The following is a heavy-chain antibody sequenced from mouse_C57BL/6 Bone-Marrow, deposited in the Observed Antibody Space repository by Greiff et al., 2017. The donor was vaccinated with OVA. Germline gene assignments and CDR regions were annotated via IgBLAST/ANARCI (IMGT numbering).Heavy chain of an antibody. CDR2: IYPRSGNT. CDR1: GYTFTSYG. D-gene: IGHD2-2*01. Sequence: VHLVESGAELARPGASVKLSCKASGYTFTSYGISWVKQRTGQGLEWIGEIYPRSGNTYYNEKFKGKATLTADKSSSTAYMELRSLTSEDSAVYFCARGLWLRRTPHYYAMDYWGQGTSVTVSS. CDR3: ARGLWLRRTPHYYAMDY. J-gene: IGHJ4*01. V-gene: IGHV1-81*01.